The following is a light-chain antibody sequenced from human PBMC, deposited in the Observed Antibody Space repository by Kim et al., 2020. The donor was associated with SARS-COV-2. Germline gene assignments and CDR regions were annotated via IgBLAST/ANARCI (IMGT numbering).Light chain of an antibody. V-gene: IGKV1-5*01. CDR3: QQYESYSYT. CDR1: QTISTW. Sequence: SASVGDRVTITCRASQTISTWLAWYQQKPGRAPKLLIYDAASLKSGVPSRFSGSGSGTEFTLTISSLQPDDFATYYCQQYESYSYTFGQGNKLEI. J-gene: IGKJ2*01. CDR2: DAA.